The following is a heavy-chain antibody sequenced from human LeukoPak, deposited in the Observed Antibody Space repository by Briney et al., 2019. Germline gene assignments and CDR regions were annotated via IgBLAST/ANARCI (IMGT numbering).Heavy chain of an antibody. Sequence: ASVKVSCKASGYTFTGYYMHWVRQAPGQGLEWMGWINPNSGGTNYAQKFQGRVTMTRDTSISTAYMELSRLRSDDTAVYYCAREGNSSCWYAVRLVRVAFDIWGQGTMVTVSS. J-gene: IGHJ3*02. CDR1: GYTFTGYY. CDR3: AREGNSSCWYAVRLVRVAFDI. CDR2: INPNSGGT. D-gene: IGHD6-19*01. V-gene: IGHV1-2*02.